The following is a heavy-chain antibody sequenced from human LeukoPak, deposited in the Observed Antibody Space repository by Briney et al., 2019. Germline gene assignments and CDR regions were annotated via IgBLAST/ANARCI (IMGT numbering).Heavy chain of an antibody. V-gene: IGHV3-53*01. Sequence: GGSLRLSRAASGFTVSSNYMSWVRQAPGKGLEWVSVIYSGGSTYYADSVKGRFTISRDNSKNTLYLQMNSLRAEDTAVYYCARDSVPDILTGFGPYIHAFDIWGQGTMVTVSS. CDR1: GFTVSSNY. J-gene: IGHJ3*02. CDR2: IYSGGST. D-gene: IGHD3-9*01. CDR3: ARDSVPDILTGFGPYIHAFDI.